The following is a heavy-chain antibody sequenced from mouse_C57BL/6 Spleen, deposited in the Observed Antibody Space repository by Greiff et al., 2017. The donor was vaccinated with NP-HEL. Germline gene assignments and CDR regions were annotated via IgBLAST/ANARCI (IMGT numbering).Heavy chain of an antibody. CDR3: ARFLNSRALYYFDY. J-gene: IGHJ2*01. CDR2: IYPGSGNT. Sequence: QVQLQQSGAELVRPGASVKLSCKASGYTFTDYYINWVKQRPGQGLEWIARIYPGSGNTYYNEKFKGKATLTAEKSSSTAYMQLSSLTSEDSAVYFCARFLNSRALYYFDYWGQGTTLTVSS. D-gene: IGHD3-1*01. CDR1: GYTFTDYY. V-gene: IGHV1-76*01.